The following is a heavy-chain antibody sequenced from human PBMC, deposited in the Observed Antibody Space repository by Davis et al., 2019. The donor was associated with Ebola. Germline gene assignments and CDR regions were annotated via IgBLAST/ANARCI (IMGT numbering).Heavy chain of an antibody. CDR1: GGSISSSSYY. V-gene: IGHV4-39*01. J-gene: IGHJ4*02. D-gene: IGHD5-12*01. Sequence: SETLSLTCTVSGGSISSSSYYWGWIRQPPGKGLEWIGSIYYSGSTYYNPSLKSRVTISVDTSKNQFSLKLSSVTAADTAVYYCAGHHWLRLFDYWGQGTLVTVSS. CDR3: AGHHWLRLFDY. CDR2: IYYSGST.